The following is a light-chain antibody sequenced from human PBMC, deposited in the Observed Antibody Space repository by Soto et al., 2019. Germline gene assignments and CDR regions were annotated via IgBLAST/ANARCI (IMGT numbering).Light chain of an antibody. V-gene: IGKV1-5*03. CDR1: QTISSW. J-gene: IGKJ5*01. CDR3: QQYGFSPIS. CDR2: KAS. Sequence: DIQMTQSPSTLSGSVGDRVTITCRASQTISSWLAWYQQKPGKAPKLLIYKASTLKSGVPSRFSGSGSGTEFTLTISSLQPDDFAVYSCQQYGFSPISFGQGRRLEI.